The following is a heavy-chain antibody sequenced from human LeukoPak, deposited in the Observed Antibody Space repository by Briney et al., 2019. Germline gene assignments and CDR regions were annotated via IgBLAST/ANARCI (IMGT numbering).Heavy chain of an antibody. Sequence: ASVKVSCKASGYTFTSYYMHWVRQAPGQGLEWMGIINPSSGSTTYAQKFQGRVTMTEDTSTDTAYMELSSLRSEDTAVYYCATRTGGDGTMDYYYYMDVWGKGTTVTVSS. CDR1: GYTFTSYY. D-gene: IGHD1/OR15-1a*01. J-gene: IGHJ6*03. CDR3: ATRTGGDGTMDYYYYMDV. V-gene: IGHV1-46*01. CDR2: INPSSGST.